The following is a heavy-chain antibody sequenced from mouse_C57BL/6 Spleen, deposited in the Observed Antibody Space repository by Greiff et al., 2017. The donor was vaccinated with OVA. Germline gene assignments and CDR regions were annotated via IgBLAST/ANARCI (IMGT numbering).Heavy chain of an antibody. J-gene: IGHJ4*01. CDR1: GYTFTSYW. CDR2: IDPSDNYT. V-gene: IGHV1-50*01. D-gene: IGHD4-1*01. CDR3: ARAELGINAMDY. Sequence: VQLQQSGAELVKPGASVKLSCKASGYTFTSYWMPWVKQRPGQGLAWIGEIDPSDNYTNSNQQFKGKATLTVDTSSSTAYMQLSSLTSEDSAVYYCARAELGINAMDYWGQGTSVTVSS.